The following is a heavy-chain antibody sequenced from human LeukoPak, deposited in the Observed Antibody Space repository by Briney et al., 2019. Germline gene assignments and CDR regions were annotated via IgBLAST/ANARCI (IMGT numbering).Heavy chain of an antibody. Sequence: PSQTLSLTCTVSGGSISSGSYYWSWIRQPAGKGLEWIGLIYTSGSTNYNPSLKSRVTISVDTSKNQFSLKLSSVTAADTAIYYCARSKTGVYYYHYMDVWGKGTTVTVSS. D-gene: IGHD3-10*01. CDR2: IYTSGST. CDR3: ARSKTGVYYYHYMDV. V-gene: IGHV4-61*02. J-gene: IGHJ6*03. CDR1: GGSISSGSYY.